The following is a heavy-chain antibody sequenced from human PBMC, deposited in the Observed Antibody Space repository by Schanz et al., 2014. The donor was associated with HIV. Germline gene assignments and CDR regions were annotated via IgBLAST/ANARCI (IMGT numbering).Heavy chain of an antibody. CDR3: ARVPTHYYGSGSYYPFDY. CDR2: ISGYNGNT. J-gene: IGHJ4*02. V-gene: IGHV1-18*01. CDR1: GYTFITYG. D-gene: IGHD3-10*01. Sequence: QVQLVQSGTEVKKPGASVKVSCKTSGYTFITYGISWVRQAPGQGLEWLGWISGYNGNTNYAQNLQGRVTMTTDTLTSTVYMELRSLRSDDTAVYFCARVPTHYYGSGSYYPFDYWGQGTLVAVSS.